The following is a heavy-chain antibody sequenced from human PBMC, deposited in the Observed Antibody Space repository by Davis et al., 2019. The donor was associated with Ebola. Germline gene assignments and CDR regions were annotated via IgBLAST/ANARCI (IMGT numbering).Heavy chain of an antibody. CDR2: IIPILGIA. D-gene: IGHD6-19*01. CDR1: AGTFCSYA. V-gene: IGHV1-69*04. J-gene: IGHJ4*02. Sequence: AASVKVSCKASAGTFCSYAISWVRQAPGQGLEWMGRIIPILGIANYAQKFQGRVTITADKSTSTAYMEVRSLRSDDTAVYYCARVPLLGSGWDYYFDYWGQGTLVTVSS. CDR3: ARVPLLGSGWDYYFDY.